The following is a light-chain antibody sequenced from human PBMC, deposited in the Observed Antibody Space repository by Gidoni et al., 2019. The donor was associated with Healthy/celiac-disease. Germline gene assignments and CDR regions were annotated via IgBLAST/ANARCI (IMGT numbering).Light chain of an antibody. Sequence: QSALTQPASVSAYPGQSITISCTGTSSDVCGYNYFSWYQQHTVTAPKLMIYDVSNRPSGVSNRFSCSKSGNTASLTISGLQAEDEADYYCSSYTSSSTLVVFGGGTKLTVL. J-gene: IGLJ2*01. CDR1: SSDVCGYNY. V-gene: IGLV2-14*01. CDR3: SSYTSSSTLVV. CDR2: DVS.